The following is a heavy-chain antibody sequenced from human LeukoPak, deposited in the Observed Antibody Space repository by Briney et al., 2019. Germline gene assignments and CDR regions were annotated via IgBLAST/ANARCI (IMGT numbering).Heavy chain of an antibody. CDR2: ITTSNTI. CDR1: GFTFRSYN. V-gene: IGHV3-48*04. Sequence: GGSLRLSCAASGFTFRSYNVAWVRQAPGKGLEWLSYITTSNTINYADSVKGRFTISRDNAKNSLYLQMNSLRAEDTAVYYCARLRYSDYWGQGTLVTVSS. CDR3: ARLRYSDY. J-gene: IGHJ4*02.